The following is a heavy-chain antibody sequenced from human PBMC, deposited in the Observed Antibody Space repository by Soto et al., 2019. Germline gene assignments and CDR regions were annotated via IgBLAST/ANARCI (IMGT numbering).Heavy chain of an antibody. CDR2: ISHTGAA. CDR3: ARLAYPATGSTVYGDDAFDL. V-gene: IGHV4-39*01. Sequence: QMQLLESGPGLVKPSETLSLTCTVSGGSISDNDYYWNWIRQPPGKGLGWIGTISHTGAAYYNPSLQGRVAISAGTSETPLSLSLSHVTAADTAVYYCARLAYPATGSTVYGDDAFDLWGLGTMVTVSS. CDR1: GGSISDNDYY. D-gene: IGHD2-15*01. J-gene: IGHJ3*01.